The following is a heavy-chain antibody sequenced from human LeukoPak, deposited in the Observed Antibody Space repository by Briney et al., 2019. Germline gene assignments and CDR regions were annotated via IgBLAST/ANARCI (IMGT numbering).Heavy chain of an antibody. V-gene: IGHV3-7*01. J-gene: IGHJ4*02. CDR3: AKDLEDDYGDYVGY. CDR2: IKQDGSEK. D-gene: IGHD4-17*01. Sequence: GGSLRPSCAASGLTFSSYWMSWVRQAPGKGLEWVANIKQDGSEKYYVDSVKGRFTISRDNAKNSLYLQMNSLRAEDTAVYYCAKDLEDDYGDYVGYWGQGTLVTVSS. CDR1: GLTFSSYW.